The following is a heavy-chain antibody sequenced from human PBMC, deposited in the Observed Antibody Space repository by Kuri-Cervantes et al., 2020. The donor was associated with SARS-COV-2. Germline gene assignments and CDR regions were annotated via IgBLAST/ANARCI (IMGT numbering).Heavy chain of an antibody. Sequence: KVSCKGSGYSFTSYWIGWVRQMPGKGLEWMGIIYPGDSDTRYSPSFQGQVTISADKSISTAYLQWSSLKASDTAMYYCARHRYYYDSSGYYGSWFDPWGQGTLGTVSS. V-gene: IGHV5-51*01. CDR3: ARHRYYYDSSGYYGSWFDP. CDR1: GYSFTSYW. J-gene: IGHJ5*02. CDR2: IYPGDSDT. D-gene: IGHD3-22*01.